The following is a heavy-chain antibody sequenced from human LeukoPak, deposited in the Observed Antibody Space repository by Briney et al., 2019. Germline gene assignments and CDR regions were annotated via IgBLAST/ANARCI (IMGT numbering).Heavy chain of an antibody. CDR2: ITYSGGKT. CDR3: AKDPPHSPFDY. Sequence: GGSLRLSCAASGFTFSSYAMGWVRQAPGKGLEWVSAITYSGGKTNYADSVKGRFTISRDNSKNTLYLQMNSLRADDTAIYYCAKDPPHSPFDYWGQGTLVTVSS. J-gene: IGHJ4*02. CDR1: GFTFSSYA. V-gene: IGHV3-23*01. D-gene: IGHD2-15*01.